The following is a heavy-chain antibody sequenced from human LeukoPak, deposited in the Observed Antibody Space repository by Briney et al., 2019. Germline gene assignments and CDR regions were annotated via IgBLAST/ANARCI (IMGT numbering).Heavy chain of an antibody. J-gene: IGHJ6*03. CDR1: GFTFSSYG. CDR2: IRYDGSNK. Sequence: GGSLRLSCAASGFTFSSYGMHWVRQAPGKGLEWVAFIRYDGSNKYYADSVKGRFTISRDNSKNTLYLQMNSLRAEDTAVYYCAKDHFFHPLPPYCSSTSCYPQRDYYYYMDVWGKGTTVTVSS. V-gene: IGHV3-30*02. D-gene: IGHD2-2*01. CDR3: AKDHFFHPLPPYCSSTSCYPQRDYYYYMDV.